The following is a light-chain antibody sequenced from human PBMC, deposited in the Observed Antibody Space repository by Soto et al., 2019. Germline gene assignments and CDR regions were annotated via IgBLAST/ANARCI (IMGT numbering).Light chain of an antibody. CDR1: SSDVGGYDY. CDR3: SSYTSSSTSCV. J-gene: IGLJ1*01. V-gene: IGLV2-14*01. CDR2: DVS. Sequence: QSVLTQPASVSGSPGQSITISCTGSSSDVGGYDYVSWYQQHPGKPPKLMIYDVSNRPSGVSDRFSGYKSGNTASLTISVLQAEDEADYYCSSYTSSSTSCVFGTGTKLTVL.